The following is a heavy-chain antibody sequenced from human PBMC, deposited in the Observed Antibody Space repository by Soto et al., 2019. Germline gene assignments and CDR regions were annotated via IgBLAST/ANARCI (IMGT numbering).Heavy chain of an antibody. J-gene: IGHJ5*02. Sequence: RASVKVSCKASGGTFSSYAITWVRQAPGQGLEWMGGIIPIFGTANYAQKFQARVTITADESTSTAYMELSSLRSEDTAVYYCARDRGPSSGYYSAWGQGTLVTVSS. CDR3: ARDRGPSSGYYSA. V-gene: IGHV1-69*13. CDR2: IIPIFGTA. CDR1: GGTFSSYA. D-gene: IGHD3-22*01.